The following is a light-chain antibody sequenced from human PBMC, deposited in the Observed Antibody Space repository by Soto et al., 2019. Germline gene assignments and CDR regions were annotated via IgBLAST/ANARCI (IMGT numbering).Light chain of an antibody. CDR1: QSVSSN. CDR2: GAS. Sequence: EIVMTQSPATLSVSPGERATLSCRASQSVSSNLACYQQKPGQAPRLLIYGASTRATGIPARFSGSGSGTEFTLTISSLQSEGFAVYYCQQYNNWHTFGQGTKVEIK. V-gene: IGKV3-15*01. J-gene: IGKJ1*01. CDR3: QQYNNWHT.